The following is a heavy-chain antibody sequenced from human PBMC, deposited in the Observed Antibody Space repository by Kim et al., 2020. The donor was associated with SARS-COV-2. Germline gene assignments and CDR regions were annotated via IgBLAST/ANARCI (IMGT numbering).Heavy chain of an antibody. CDR2: ISAYNGNT. CDR1: GYTFTSYG. J-gene: IGHJ6*02. V-gene: IGHV1-18*04. CDR3: ARDVRTPLNYDFWSGYYYYYGMDV. D-gene: IGHD3-3*01. Sequence: ASVKVSCKASGYTFTSYGISWVRQAPGQGLEWMGWISAYNGNTNYAQKLQGRVTMTTDTSTSTAYMELRSLRSDDTAVYYCARDVRTPLNYDFWSGYYYYYGMDVWGQGTTVTVSS.